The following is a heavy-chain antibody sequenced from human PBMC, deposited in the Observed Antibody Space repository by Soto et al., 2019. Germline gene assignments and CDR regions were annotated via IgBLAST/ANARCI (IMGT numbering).Heavy chain of an antibody. D-gene: IGHD3-3*01. Sequence: TGGSLRLSCAASGFTFSNAGMNWVRQAPGKGLEWVGRIKSKTDGGTTDYAAPVKGRFTISRDDSKNTLYLQMNSLKTEDTAVYYCTTDFGTRPDYYYYGMDVWGQGTTVTVSS. CDR2: IKSKTDGGTT. J-gene: IGHJ6*02. CDR3: TTDFGTRPDYYYYGMDV. CDR1: GFTFSNAG. V-gene: IGHV3-15*07.